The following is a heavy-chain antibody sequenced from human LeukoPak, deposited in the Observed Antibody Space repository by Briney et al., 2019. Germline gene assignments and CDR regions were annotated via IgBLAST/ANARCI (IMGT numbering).Heavy chain of an antibody. CDR1: GGSISSSSYY. V-gene: IGHV4-39*07. CDR3: ARARLGSSSGFAP. Sequence: SETLSLTCTVSGGSISSSSYYRGWIRQPPGKGLGWIGSIYYSGSTYYNPSLKSRVTISVDTSKNQFSLKLSSVTAADTAVYYCARARLGSSSGFAPWGQGTLVTVSS. D-gene: IGHD6-6*01. J-gene: IGHJ5*02. CDR2: IYYSGST.